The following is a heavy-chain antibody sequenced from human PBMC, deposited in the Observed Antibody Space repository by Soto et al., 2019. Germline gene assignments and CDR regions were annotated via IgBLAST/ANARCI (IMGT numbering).Heavy chain of an antibody. J-gene: IGHJ6*02. D-gene: IGHD2-2*02. CDR2: IIPIFGTA. Sequence: GASVKVSCKASGGTFSSYAISWVRQAPRQGLEWMGGIIPIFGTANYAQKFQGRVTITADESTSTAYMELSSLRSEDTAVYYCARGQAVVVPAAIPQYYYGMDVWGQGTTVTV. CDR1: GGTFSSYA. V-gene: IGHV1-69*13. CDR3: ARGQAVVVPAAIPQYYYGMDV.